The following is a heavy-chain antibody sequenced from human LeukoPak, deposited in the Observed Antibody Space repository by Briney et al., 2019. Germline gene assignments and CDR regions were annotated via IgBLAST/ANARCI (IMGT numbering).Heavy chain of an antibody. J-gene: IGHJ4*02. CDR1: TFTLNNYW. Sequence: PGGSLRLSCTASTFTLNNYWMSWVRQAPGKGLEWVANIKQDGSEKYHVDSVKGRFTISRDNAKNSLYLQMNSLRAEDTAVYYCARDYVWGSDRYTDYWGQGTLVTVSS. V-gene: IGHV3-7*05. CDR3: ARDYVWGSDRYTDY. CDR2: IKQDGSEK. D-gene: IGHD3-16*02.